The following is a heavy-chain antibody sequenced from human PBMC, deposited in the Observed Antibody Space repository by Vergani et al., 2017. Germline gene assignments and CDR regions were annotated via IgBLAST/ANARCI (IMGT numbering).Heavy chain of an antibody. J-gene: IGHJ6*02. Sequence: EVQLVESGGGLVKRGGSLRLSCAASGFTFSSYSMNWVRQAPGKGLEWVSSISSSSSYIHYSDSLKGRFTISRDNAKSSLYLQMNSLCAKDTGVYYCARDRYYLGSSSYPYFYYYGLDVWGQGTAVTVSS. D-gene: IGHD3-10*01. CDR1: GFTFSSYS. CDR3: ARDRYYLGSSSYPYFYYYGLDV. V-gene: IGHV3-21*01. CDR2: ISSSSSYI.